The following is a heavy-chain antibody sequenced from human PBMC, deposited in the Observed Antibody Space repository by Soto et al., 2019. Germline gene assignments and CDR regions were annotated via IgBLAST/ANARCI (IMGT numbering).Heavy chain of an antibody. Sequence: ASVKVSCKASGYTFTSSGFIWVRQVPGQGLEWMGWISAYSGNTNYAQKLQGRVTMTTDTPTSTAYMELRSLRSDDTAVYYCARDPPNHEGVWGQGTMVTVSS. CDR3: ARDPPNHEGV. CDR2: ISAYSGNT. CDR1: GYTFTSSG. J-gene: IGHJ3*01. V-gene: IGHV1-18*01.